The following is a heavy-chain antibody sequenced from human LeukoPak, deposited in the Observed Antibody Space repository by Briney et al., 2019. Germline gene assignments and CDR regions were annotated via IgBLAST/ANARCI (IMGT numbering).Heavy chain of an antibody. D-gene: IGHD1-26*01. CDR3: ARDNSVGDVAWWFDP. CDR1: GYSFISHY. CDR2: INPSGSST. V-gene: IGHV1-46*01. J-gene: IGHJ5*02. Sequence: ASVKVSCKASGYSFISHYMHWVRQAPGQGLEWLGLINPSGSSTLYAQKFQGRVTMTRDMSTTTDYMELSSLRSDDTAVYYCARDNSVGDVAWWFDPWGQGTLVTVSS.